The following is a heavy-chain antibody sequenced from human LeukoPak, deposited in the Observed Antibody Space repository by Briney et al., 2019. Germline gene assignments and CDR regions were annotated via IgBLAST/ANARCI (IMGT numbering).Heavy chain of an antibody. D-gene: IGHD2-2*01. Sequence: SVKVSCKASGGTFSSYAISWVRQAPGQGLEWMGGIIPIFGTANYAQKFQGRVTITTDESTSTAYMELSSLRSEDTAVYYCARLCGSTSCYYYYGMDVWGQGTTVTVSS. CDR1: GGTFSSYA. CDR3: ARLCGSTSCYYYYGMDV. CDR2: IIPIFGTA. V-gene: IGHV1-69*05. J-gene: IGHJ6*02.